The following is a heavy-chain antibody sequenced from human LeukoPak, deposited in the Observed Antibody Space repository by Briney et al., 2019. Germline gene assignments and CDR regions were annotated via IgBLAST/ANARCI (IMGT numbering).Heavy chain of an antibody. D-gene: IGHD3-22*01. Sequence: PSETLSLTCTVSGDSMSSSSYYWGWIRQPPGKGLEGIGSFYYSGSTYYTPSLKSRVTISVDTSKNQFSLKLSSVTAADTAVYYCARSITMIVVVQDAFDIWGQGTMVTVSS. CDR1: GDSMSSSSYY. V-gene: IGHV4-39*07. CDR2: FYYSGST. CDR3: ARSITMIVVVQDAFDI. J-gene: IGHJ3*02.